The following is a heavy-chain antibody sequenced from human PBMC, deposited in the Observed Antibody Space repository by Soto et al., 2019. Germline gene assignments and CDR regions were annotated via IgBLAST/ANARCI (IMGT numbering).Heavy chain of an antibody. J-gene: IGHJ4*02. Sequence: SLRLSCAASGFTFSSYSMNWVRQAPGKGLEWVSYISSSSSTIYYADSVKGRFTISRDNAKNSLYLQMNSLRDEDTAVYYCAREITIFGVVIIPFDYWGQGTLVTVSS. D-gene: IGHD3-3*01. CDR2: ISSSSSTI. CDR3: AREITIFGVVIIPFDY. V-gene: IGHV3-48*02. CDR1: GFTFSSYS.